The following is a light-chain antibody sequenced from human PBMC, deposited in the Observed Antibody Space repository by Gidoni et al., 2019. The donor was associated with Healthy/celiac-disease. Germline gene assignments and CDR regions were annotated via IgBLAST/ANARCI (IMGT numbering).Light chain of an antibody. J-gene: IGKJ3*01. CDR2: KAS. CDR1: QSISSW. Sequence: DIQMTQSPSTLSASVGDRVTITCRASQSISSWLAWYQQKPGKAPKLLIYKASSLESGAPSRFSGSGSGTEFTLTISSLQPDDFATYYCQQYNSYPITFGPGTKVDIK. V-gene: IGKV1-5*03. CDR3: QQYNSYPIT.